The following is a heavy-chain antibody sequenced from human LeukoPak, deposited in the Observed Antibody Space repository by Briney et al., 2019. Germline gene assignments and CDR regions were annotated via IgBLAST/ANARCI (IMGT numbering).Heavy chain of an antibody. V-gene: IGHV3-21*06. Sequence: PGGSLRLSCAASGFTFSSYGMNWVRQAPGKGLEWVSSISSSSIYIYYADSVKGRFTISRDNAKNSLYLQMNSLRAEDTAVYYCARELETAYDYWGQGTLVTVSS. CDR1: GFTFSSYG. D-gene: IGHD5-18*01. CDR2: ISSSSIYI. J-gene: IGHJ4*02. CDR3: ARELETAYDY.